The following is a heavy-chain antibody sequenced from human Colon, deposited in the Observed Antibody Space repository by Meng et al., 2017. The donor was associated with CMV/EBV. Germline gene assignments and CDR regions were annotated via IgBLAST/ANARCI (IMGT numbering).Heavy chain of an antibody. J-gene: IGHJ5*02. CDR1: GFSLSTSGVG. CDR3: AHRRPLGDSSRLSNWFDT. Sequence: SGPTLVKPTQTLTLTCTFSGFSLSTSGVGVGWIRQPPGKALEWLALIYWNDDKRYSPSLKSRLTITKDTSKNQVVLTMTNMDPVDTATYYCAHRRPLGDSSRLSNWFDTWGQGTLVTVSS. CDR2: IYWNDDK. V-gene: IGHV2-5*01. D-gene: IGHD3-10*01.